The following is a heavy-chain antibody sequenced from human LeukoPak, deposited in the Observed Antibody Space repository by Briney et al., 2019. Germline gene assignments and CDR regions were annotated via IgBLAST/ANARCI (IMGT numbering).Heavy chain of an antibody. D-gene: IGHD2-8*02. Sequence: GGSLRLSCTASGFTLSSYEMNWVRQAPGKGLEWVSYISTSGSTIYYADSVRGRFTMSRDNTKNSLFLQMNSLRAEDTAIYYCATYRQVLLPFESWGQGTLVTVSS. J-gene: IGHJ4*02. V-gene: IGHV3-48*03. CDR1: GFTLSSYE. CDR2: ISTSGSTI. CDR3: ATYRQVLLPFES.